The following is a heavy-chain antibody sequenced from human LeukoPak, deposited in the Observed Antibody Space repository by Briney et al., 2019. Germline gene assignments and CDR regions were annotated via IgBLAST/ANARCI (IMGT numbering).Heavy chain of an antibody. D-gene: IGHD3-3*01. CDR3: AKDWDFWSALDY. J-gene: IGHJ4*02. CDR1: GFTFNNSW. CDR2: IRHDGSNK. V-gene: IGHV3-30*02. Sequence: GGSLRLSCAASGFTFNNSWMSWVRQAPGKGLEWVAFIRHDGSNKNYADSVKGRFTISRDDSKNTVYLQINSLRAEDTAVYYCAKDWDFWSALDYWGQGTLVTVSS.